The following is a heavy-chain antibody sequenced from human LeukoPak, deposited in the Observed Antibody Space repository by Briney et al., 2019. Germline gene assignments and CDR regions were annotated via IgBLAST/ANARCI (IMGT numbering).Heavy chain of an antibody. CDR2: IIPILGMA. D-gene: IGHD6-13*01. V-gene: IGHV1-69*02. CDR1: GGTFSSYT. CDR3: ARAYSSSWGYFDY. Sequence: SVKVSCKASGGTFSSYTISWVRQAPGQGLEWMGRIIPILGMANYAQKFQGRVTITADKSTSTAYMELSSLRSEDTAVYYRARAYSSSWGYFDYWAREPWSPSPQ. J-gene: IGHJ4*02.